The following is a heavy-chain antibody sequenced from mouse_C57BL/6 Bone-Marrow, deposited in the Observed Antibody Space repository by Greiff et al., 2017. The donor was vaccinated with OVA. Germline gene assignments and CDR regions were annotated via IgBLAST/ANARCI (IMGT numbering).Heavy chain of an antibody. D-gene: IGHD2-5*01. V-gene: IGHV1-56*01. CDR3: ARRDYSNPHYYFDY. Sequence: VKVVESGPELVRPGASVKISCKAPGYTFTSHWMQWVRQRPGQGLEWIGEIFPGSGSTYYNEKFKGKATLTVDTSSSTAYMQLSSLTSEDSAVYFCARRDYSNPHYYFDYWGQGTTLTVSS. CDR1: GYTFTSHW. J-gene: IGHJ2*01. CDR2: IFPGSGST.